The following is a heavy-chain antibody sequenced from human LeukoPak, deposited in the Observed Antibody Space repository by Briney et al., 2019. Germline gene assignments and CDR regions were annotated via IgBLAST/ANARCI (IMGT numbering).Heavy chain of an antibody. CDR1: GFTFDDYA. CDR2: ISGDGGST. CDR3: ARGGLVVVVAATSYFDY. D-gene: IGHD2-15*01. Sequence: GGSLRLSCAASGFTFDDYAMHWVRQAPGKGLECVSLISGDGGSTYYVDSVKGRFTISRDNAKNSLYLQMNSLRAEDTAVYYCARGGLVVVVAATSYFDYWGQGTLVTVSS. J-gene: IGHJ4*02. V-gene: IGHV3-43*02.